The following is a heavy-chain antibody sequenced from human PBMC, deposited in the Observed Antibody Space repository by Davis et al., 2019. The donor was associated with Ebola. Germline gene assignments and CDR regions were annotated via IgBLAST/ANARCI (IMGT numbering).Heavy chain of an antibody. Sequence: GESLKISCAASGFTFSSYSMNWVRQAPGKGLEWVSSISSSSSYIYYADSVKGRFTISRDNAKNSLYLQMNSLRAEDTAVYYCAREHYDFWSGYDAYYYYGMDVWGQGTTVTVSS. D-gene: IGHD3-3*01. CDR2: ISSSSSYI. V-gene: IGHV3-21*04. CDR3: AREHYDFWSGYDAYYYYGMDV. CDR1: GFTFSSYS. J-gene: IGHJ6*02.